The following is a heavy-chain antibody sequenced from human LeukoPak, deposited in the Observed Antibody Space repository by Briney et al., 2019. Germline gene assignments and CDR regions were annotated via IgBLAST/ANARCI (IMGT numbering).Heavy chain of an antibody. CDR1: GFTFSSYA. V-gene: IGHV3-30-3*01. D-gene: IGHD6-13*01. CDR3: AREPQGAAGTTHYY. J-gene: IGHJ4*02. Sequence: GGSLRLSCAASGFTFSSYAMHWVRQAPGKGLEWVAVISYDGSNKYYADSVKGRFTISRDNSKNTLYLQMNSLRAEDTAVYYCAREPQGAAGTTHYYWGQGTLVTVSS. CDR2: ISYDGSNK.